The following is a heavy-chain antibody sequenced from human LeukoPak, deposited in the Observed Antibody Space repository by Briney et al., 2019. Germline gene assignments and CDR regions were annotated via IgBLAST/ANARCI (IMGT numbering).Heavy chain of an antibody. Sequence: PGGSLRLSCAASGFTFSGSDMHWVRQASGKGLEWVGSIRSKANSYATAYAASVKGRFTISRDDSKNTAYLQMNSLKTEDTAVYYCTRRGPNSSKTFDPWGQGTLVTVSS. CDR1: GFTFSGSD. V-gene: IGHV3-73*01. J-gene: IGHJ5*02. CDR2: IRSKANSYAT. CDR3: TRRGPNSSKTFDP. D-gene: IGHD2/OR15-2a*01.